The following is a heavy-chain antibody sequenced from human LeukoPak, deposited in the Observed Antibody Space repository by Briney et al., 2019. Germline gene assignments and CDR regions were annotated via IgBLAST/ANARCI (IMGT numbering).Heavy chain of an antibody. V-gene: IGHV4-31*03. Sequence: SETLSLTCTVSGGSISSGGYYSSWIRQHPGKGLEWIGYIYYSGSTYYNPSLKSRVTISVDTSKNQFSLKLSSVTAADTAVYYCARGAPNYYGSGSYYTPDFDYWGQGTLVTVSS. D-gene: IGHD3-10*01. CDR1: GGSISSGGYY. J-gene: IGHJ4*02. CDR2: IYYSGST. CDR3: ARGAPNYYGSGSYYTPDFDY.